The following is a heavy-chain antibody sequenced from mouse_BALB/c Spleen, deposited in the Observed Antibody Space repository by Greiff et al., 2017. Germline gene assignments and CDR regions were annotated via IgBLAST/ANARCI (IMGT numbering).Heavy chain of an antibody. CDR2: ISYSGST. D-gene: IGHD2-10*01. CDR1: GDSITSGY. CDR3: AIAYYGNPWFAY. V-gene: IGHV3-8*02. J-gene: IGHJ3*01. Sequence: EVKLVESGPSLVKPSQTLSLTCSVTGDSITSGYWNWIRKFPGNKLEYMGYISYSGSTYYNPSLKSRISITRDTSKNQYYLQLNSVTTEDTATYYCAIAYYGNPWFAYWGQGTLVTVSA.